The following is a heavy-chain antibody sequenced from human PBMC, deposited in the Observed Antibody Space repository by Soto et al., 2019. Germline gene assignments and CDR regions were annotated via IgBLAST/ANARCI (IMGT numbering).Heavy chain of an antibody. CDR2: IIPMFGIT. D-gene: IGHD2-21*01. Sequence: QVQLVQSGAEVKKPGSSMKVSCKASGGTFSSYVFSWVRQAPGQGLEWMGRIIPMFGITNYAQKFEGRVTITSDKSTTTVDIELKRQTSEDTAIYYSARDRALNNAALVMACWGQGTRITVSS. V-gene: IGHV1-69*04. J-gene: IGHJ4*02. CDR3: ARDRALNNAALVMAC. CDR1: GGTFSSYV.